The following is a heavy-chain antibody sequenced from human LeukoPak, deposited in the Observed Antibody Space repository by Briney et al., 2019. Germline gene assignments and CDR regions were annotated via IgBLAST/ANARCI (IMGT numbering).Heavy chain of an antibody. CDR2: ISSSSSYI. V-gene: IGHV3-21*01. D-gene: IGHD3-10*01. CDR1: GFTFSSYS. J-gene: IGHJ4*02. CDR3: ARDPTMVRGVTGEN. Sequence: GGSLRLSCAASGFTFSSYSMNWVRQAPGKGLEWVSSISSSSSYIYYADSVKGRFTISRDNAKNSLYLQMNSLRAEDTAVYCCARDPTMVRGVTGENWGQGTLVTVSS.